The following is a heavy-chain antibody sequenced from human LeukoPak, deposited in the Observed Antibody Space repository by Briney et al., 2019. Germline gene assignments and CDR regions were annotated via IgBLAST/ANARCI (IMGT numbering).Heavy chain of an antibody. Sequence: GGSLRLSCAASGFTFSSYWMSWVRQAPGKGLEWVSAITGSGDSTYYADSVKGRFTISRDNSKNMLYLQMYSLRAEDTALYYCARDLVGGRYFPHYFYMDVWGKGTTVTISS. CDR3: ARDLVGGRYFPHYFYMDV. CDR1: GFTFSSYW. J-gene: IGHJ6*03. D-gene: IGHD1-26*01. V-gene: IGHV3-23*01. CDR2: ITGSGDST.